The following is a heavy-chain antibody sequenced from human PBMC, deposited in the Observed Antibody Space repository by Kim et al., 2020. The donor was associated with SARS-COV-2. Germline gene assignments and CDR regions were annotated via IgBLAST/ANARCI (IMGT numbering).Heavy chain of an antibody. CDR2: MSGSGGST. Sequence: GGSLRLSCAASGFTFSSYAMSWVRQAPGKGLEWVSGMSGSGGSTDYADSAKGRFTLSRDNSKNTLYLQMSSLRAEDTAVYYCAKSGTFSSAGIGVYFDFWGQGTLVTVSS. J-gene: IGHJ4*02. CDR3: AKSGTFSSAGIGVYFDF. V-gene: IGHV3-23*01. CDR1: GFTFSSYA. D-gene: IGHD6-19*01.